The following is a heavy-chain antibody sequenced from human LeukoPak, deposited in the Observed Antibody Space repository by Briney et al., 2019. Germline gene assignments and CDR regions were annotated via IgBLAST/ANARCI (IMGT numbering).Heavy chain of an antibody. V-gene: IGHV4-34*01. CDR1: GGSFSGYY. CDR2: INHSGST. Sequence: PSETLSLTCAVYGGSFSGYYWSWIRQPPGKGLEWIGEINHSGSTNYNPSLKSRVTISVDTSKNQFSLKLSSETAADTAVYYCARGRGITMVRDLDYWGQGTLVTVSS. CDR3: ARGRGITMVRDLDY. D-gene: IGHD3-10*01. J-gene: IGHJ4*02.